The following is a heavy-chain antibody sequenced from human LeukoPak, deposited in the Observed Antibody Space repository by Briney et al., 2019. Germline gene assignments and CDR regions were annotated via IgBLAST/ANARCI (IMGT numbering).Heavy chain of an antibody. CDR3: ARNGGSGTYYDGSFDY. V-gene: IGHV4-4*07. Sequence: SETLSLTCTVSGGSISSYYWSWIRQSAGKGLEWIGRIYTSGSTNYNPSLKSRVTMSVDTSKNQFSLKLSSVTAADTAVYYCARNGGSGTYYDGSFDYWGQGTLVTVS. J-gene: IGHJ4*02. CDR1: GGSISSYY. CDR2: IYTSGST. D-gene: IGHD1-26*01.